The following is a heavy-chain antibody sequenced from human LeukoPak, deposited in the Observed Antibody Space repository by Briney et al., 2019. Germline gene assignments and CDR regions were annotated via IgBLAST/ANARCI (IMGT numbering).Heavy chain of an antibody. D-gene: IGHD4-23*01. Sequence: SETLSLTCTVSGGSISSSSYYWGWIRQPPGKGLEWIGSIYYSGSTYYNPSLKSRVTISVDTSKNQFSLKLSSVTAADTAVYYCARHDPGGAVYYYYYMDVWGKGTTVTVSS. V-gene: IGHV4-39*01. CDR2: IYYSGST. CDR1: GGSISSSSYY. J-gene: IGHJ6*03. CDR3: ARHDPGGAVYYYYYMDV.